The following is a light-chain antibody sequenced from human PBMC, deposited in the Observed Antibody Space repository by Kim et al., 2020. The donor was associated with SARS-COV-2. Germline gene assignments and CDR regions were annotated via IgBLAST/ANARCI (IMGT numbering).Light chain of an antibody. V-gene: IGLV1-40*01. CDR2: GNN. CDR1: SSNIGAGYA. J-gene: IGLJ3*02. Sequence: QRVTITGTGNSSNIGAGYAVNWYQQLPGTAPKLLTYGNNNRPSGVPDRFAGSKSGTSASLAITGLQAEDEADYYCQSYDNRLSASVFGGGTKRTVL. CDR3: QSYDNRLSASV.